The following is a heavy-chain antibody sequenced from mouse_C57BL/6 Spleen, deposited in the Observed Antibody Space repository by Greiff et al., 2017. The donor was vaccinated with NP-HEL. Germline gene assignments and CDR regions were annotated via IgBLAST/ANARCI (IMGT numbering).Heavy chain of an antibody. J-gene: IGHJ4*01. CDR3: ANNWAYAMDY. D-gene: IGHD4-1*01. V-gene: IGHV5-17*01. CDR2: ISSGSSTI. Sequence: EVKLVESGGGLVKPGGSLKLSCAASGFTFSDYGMHWVRQAPEKGLEWVAYISSGSSTIYYADTVKGRFTISRDNAKNTLFLQMTILRSEDTAMYYCANNWAYAMDYWGQGTSVTVSS. CDR1: GFTFSDYG.